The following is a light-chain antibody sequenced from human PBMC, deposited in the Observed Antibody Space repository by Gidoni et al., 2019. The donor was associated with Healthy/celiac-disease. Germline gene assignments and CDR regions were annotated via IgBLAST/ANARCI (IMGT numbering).Light chain of an antibody. J-gene: IGKJ1*01. Sequence: DLQMTPSPSSLSASVGDRVTITCRASQSISSYLNWYQQKPGKAPKLLIYAASSLQSGVPSRFSGSGSGTDFTLTISSLQPEDFATYYCQQSYSHPSTFGQGTKVEIK. CDR1: QSISSY. CDR3: QQSYSHPST. V-gene: IGKV1-39*01. CDR2: AAS.